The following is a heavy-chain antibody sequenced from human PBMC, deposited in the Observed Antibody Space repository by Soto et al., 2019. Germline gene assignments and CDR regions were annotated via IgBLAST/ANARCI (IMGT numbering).Heavy chain of an antibody. D-gene: IGHD3-3*01. CDR2: ISYDGSNK. J-gene: IGHJ4*02. Sequence: SGGSLRLSCAASGFTFSSYGMHWVRQAPGKGLEWVAVISYDGSNKYYADSVKGRFTISRDNSKNTLYLQMNSLRAEDTAVYYCAKDYDFWSGLTAIQVDYWGQGTLVTVSS. CDR1: GFTFSSYG. V-gene: IGHV3-30*18. CDR3: AKDYDFWSGLTAIQVDY.